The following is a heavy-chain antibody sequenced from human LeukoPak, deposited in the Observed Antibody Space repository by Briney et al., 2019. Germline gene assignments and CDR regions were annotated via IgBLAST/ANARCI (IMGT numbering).Heavy chain of an antibody. CDR2: IYPGDSDT. Sequence: GESLKISCKGSGYSFTSYWIGWLRQMPGKGLEWMGIIYPGDSDTRYSPSFQGQVTISADKSISTAYLQWSSLKASDTAMYYCARQSYDFWSGYYPYYMDVWGKGTTVTVSS. CDR3: ARQSYDFWSGYYPYYMDV. V-gene: IGHV5-51*01. J-gene: IGHJ6*03. D-gene: IGHD3-3*01. CDR1: GYSFTSYW.